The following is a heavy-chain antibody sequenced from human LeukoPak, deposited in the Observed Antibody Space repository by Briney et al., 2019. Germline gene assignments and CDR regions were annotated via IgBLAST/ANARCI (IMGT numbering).Heavy chain of an antibody. Sequence: GGSLRLSCAASGFTFSSYSMNWVRQAPGKGLEWVSSISSSSSYIYYADSVKGRFTISRDNAKNSLYLKMNSLRAEDTAVYYCARGHSGSSVDYWGQGTLVTVSS. J-gene: IGHJ4*02. CDR1: GFTFSSYS. CDR3: ARGHSGSSVDY. D-gene: IGHD3-10*01. CDR2: ISSSSSYI. V-gene: IGHV3-21*01.